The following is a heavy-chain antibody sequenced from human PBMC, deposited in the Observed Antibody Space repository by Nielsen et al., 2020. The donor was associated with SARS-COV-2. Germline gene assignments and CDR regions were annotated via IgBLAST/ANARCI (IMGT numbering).Heavy chain of an antibody. CDR1: GYTFTSYY. Sequence: ASVKVSCKASGYTFTSYYMHWVRQAPGQGLEWMGIINPSGGSTSYAQKFQGRVTMTRDTSTSTVYMELSSLRSEDTAVYYCARTPVRITIFGVVNPGNWFDPWGQGTLVTVSS. CDR3: ARTPVRITIFGVVNPGNWFDP. J-gene: IGHJ5*02. D-gene: IGHD3-3*01. CDR2: INPSGGST. V-gene: IGHV1-46*01.